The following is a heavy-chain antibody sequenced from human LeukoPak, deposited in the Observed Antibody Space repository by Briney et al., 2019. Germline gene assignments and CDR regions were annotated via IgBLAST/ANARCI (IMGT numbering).Heavy chain of an antibody. J-gene: IGHJ4*02. V-gene: IGHV5-51*07. CDR1: GSTFTYQW. D-gene: IGHD3-10*01. CDR3: ARHSDVIGAI. Sequence: GESLKISCEASGSTFTYQWIGWVQQMGGRGLGWVVIIYPRDSDTRYIPSFQGHVTISADTSINTAYLEWSSLEASDAAMYYCARHSDVIGAIWGQGTLVTVSS. CDR2: IYPRDSDT.